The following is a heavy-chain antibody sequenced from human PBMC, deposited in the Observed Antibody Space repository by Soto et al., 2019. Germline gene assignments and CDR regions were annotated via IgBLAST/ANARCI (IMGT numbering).Heavy chain of an antibody. CDR1: GFNFRMYE. J-gene: IGHJ5*01. CDR3: ARYGTRGDW. Sequence: GSLRLSCQASGFNFRMYEMHWVRKAPGKGLGWVSYISSSGLTTYYADFAEGRFTISRDNAKDSLYLHLNSLRVGDTAVYYCARYGTRGDWWGLGTQVTVSS. D-gene: IGHD3-10*01. CDR2: ISSSGLTT. V-gene: IGHV3-48*03.